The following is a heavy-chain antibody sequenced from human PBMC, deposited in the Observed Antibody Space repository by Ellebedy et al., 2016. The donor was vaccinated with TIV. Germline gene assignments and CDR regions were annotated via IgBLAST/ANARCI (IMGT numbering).Heavy chain of an antibody. CDR3: ASPKSSSSYFDY. Sequence: ESLKISCSASGFTFSSYTMHWVRQPPGKGLEWIGSIYHSGITYYRPSLKGRVTLSVDTSKNQFSLKLSSVIAADTAVYYWASPKSSSSYFDYWGQGTLVTVSS. CDR1: GFTFSSYTMH. J-gene: IGHJ4*02. V-gene: IGHV4-59*05. CDR2: IYHSGIT. D-gene: IGHD2-2*01.